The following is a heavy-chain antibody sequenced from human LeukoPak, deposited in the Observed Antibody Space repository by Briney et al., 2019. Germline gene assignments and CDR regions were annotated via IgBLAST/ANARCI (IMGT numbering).Heavy chain of an antibody. CDR2: ISRSGSTI. V-gene: IGHV3-11*01. Sequence: GSLRLSCAASGFTFSDYYMSWIRPAPGKGLGWVSYISRSGSTIYYADSVKGRFTISRDNAKNSLYLQMNSLRADDTAVYYCATADYSYGDYWGQGTLVTVSS. CDR3: ATADYSYGDY. D-gene: IGHD5-18*01. J-gene: IGHJ4*01. CDR1: GFTFSDYY.